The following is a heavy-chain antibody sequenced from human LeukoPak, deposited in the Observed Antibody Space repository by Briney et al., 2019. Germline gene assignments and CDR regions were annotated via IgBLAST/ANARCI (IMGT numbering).Heavy chain of an antibody. Sequence: HPGGSLRLSCAASGFTFGSYWMSWVRQAPGKGLEWVANTKEDGSETYYVDSVKGRFTISRDNAKNALYLQMNSLRGEDTAVYYCARDDSTGYLYLDYWGQGSLVTVSS. CDR2: TKEDGSET. V-gene: IGHV3-7*01. CDR3: ARDDSTGYLYLDY. D-gene: IGHD3-22*01. CDR1: GFTFGSYW. J-gene: IGHJ4*02.